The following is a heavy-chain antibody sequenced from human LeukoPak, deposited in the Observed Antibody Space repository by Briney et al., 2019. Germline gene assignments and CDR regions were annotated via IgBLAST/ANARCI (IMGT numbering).Heavy chain of an antibody. CDR1: GYTFTGYY. Sequence: GASVKVSCKASGYTFTGYYMHWGRQAPAQGLEWMGWINPNSGGTNYAQKFQGRVTMTRDTSISTAYMELSRLRSDDTAVYYCARDYGDYVDYWGQGTLVTVSS. D-gene: IGHD4-17*01. CDR3: ARDYGDYVDY. V-gene: IGHV1-2*02. CDR2: INPNSGGT. J-gene: IGHJ4*02.